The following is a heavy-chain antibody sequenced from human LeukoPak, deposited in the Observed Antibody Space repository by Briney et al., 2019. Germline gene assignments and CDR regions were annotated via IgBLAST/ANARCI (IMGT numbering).Heavy chain of an antibody. CDR3: AKSLGSVVVTANDY. V-gene: IGHV3-23*01. J-gene: IGHJ4*02. CDR2: ISGSGGNT. D-gene: IGHD2-21*02. CDR1: GFTFSSYA. Sequence: GGSLRLSCAASGFTFSSYAMSWVRQAPGKGLKWLSAISGSGGNTYYADSVKGRFTISRDNSKNTLYLQMNSLRAEDTAVYYCAKSLGSVVVTANDYWGQGTLVTVSS.